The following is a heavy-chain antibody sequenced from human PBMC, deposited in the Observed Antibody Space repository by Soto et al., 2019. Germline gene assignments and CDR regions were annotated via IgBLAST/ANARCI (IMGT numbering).Heavy chain of an antibody. J-gene: IGHJ4*01. V-gene: IGHV3-15*01. CDR3: TTDSYISSIISRLDY. Sequence: PGGSLRLSCAASGFKFSAFAMTWVRQVPGKGLEWVGRVKSKNDGGTTDFAAPVKGRFAISRDDSKNMVYLEMNSLQTEDTAIYYCTTDSYISSIISRLDYWDHGTLVTVSS. CDR2: VKSKNDGGTT. CDR1: GFKFSAFA. D-gene: IGHD2-2*01.